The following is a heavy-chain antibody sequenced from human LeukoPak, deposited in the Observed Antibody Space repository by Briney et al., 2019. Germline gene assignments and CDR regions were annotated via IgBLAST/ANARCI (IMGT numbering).Heavy chain of an antibody. V-gene: IGHV5-51*01. CDR2: IYPGDSDT. J-gene: IGHJ5*02. Sequence: EESLKISCEGSGYSFASYWIGWVRQMPGKGLEWMGIIYPGDSDTRYSPSFQGQVTISADKSIATAYLQWSSLKASDTAMYYCARSKTRLSWSDPWGQGTLVTVSS. CDR1: GYSFASYW. CDR3: ARSKTRLSWSDP.